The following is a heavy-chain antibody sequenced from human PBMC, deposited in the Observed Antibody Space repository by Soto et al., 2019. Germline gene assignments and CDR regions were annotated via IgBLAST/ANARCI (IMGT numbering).Heavy chain of an antibody. CDR2: ISYDGSNK. D-gene: IGHD2-2*01. CDR3: AKGDCTSTSCYVGYYYYYGMDV. Sequence: QVQLVESGGGVVQPGRSLRLSCAASGFTFSSYGMHWVRQAPGKGLEWVAVISYDGSNKYYADSVKGRFTISRDNSKNTLYVEMNSLRAEDTAVYYCAKGDCTSTSCYVGYYYYYGMDVWGQGTTVTVSS. V-gene: IGHV3-30*18. J-gene: IGHJ6*02. CDR1: GFTFSSYG.